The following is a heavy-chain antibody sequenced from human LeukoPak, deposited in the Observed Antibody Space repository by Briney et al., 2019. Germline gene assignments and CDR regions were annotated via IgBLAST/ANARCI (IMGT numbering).Heavy chain of an antibody. D-gene: IGHD3-22*01. Sequence: PGGSLRHSCAASGFTFSSYGMHWVRQAPGKGLEWVAVIWYDGSNKYYADSVKGRFTISRDNSKNTLYLQMNSLRAEDTAVYYCPKDRSFYDSSGYYDYWGQGTLVTVSS. CDR2: IWYDGSNK. V-gene: IGHV3-33*06. CDR1: GFTFSSYG. J-gene: IGHJ4*02. CDR3: PKDRSFYDSSGYYDY.